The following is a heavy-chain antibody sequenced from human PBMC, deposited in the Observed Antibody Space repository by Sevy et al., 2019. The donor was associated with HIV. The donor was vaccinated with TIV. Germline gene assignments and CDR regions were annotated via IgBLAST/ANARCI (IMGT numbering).Heavy chain of an antibody. D-gene: IGHD5-12*01. J-gene: IGHJ5*02. CDR2: IHSSGTT. V-gene: IGHV4-59*01. CDR1: SGSISSYY. CDR3: TRAPPVRSGDDSLNWFDP. Sequence: SETLSLTCTVSSGSISSYYWSWIRQPPGKGLEYIGHIHSSGTTNYNPSLKSRVTISVDTSKNQFSLNLSSVTAADTAVYYCTRAPPVRSGDDSLNWFDPWGQGTLVTVSS.